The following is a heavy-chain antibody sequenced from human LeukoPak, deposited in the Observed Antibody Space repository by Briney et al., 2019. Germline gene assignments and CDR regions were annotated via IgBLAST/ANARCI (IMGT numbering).Heavy chain of an antibody. Sequence: SETLSLTCNVSGGSISSSGFYWSWIRQVPGKGLDWIGNIYYSGSTYYNPSLKGRVTLSVDTSKEHFSLKLSSVTAADTAIYYCARVGRDTRGYPRPNYFDFWGQGILVSVSS. V-gene: IGHV4-31*03. CDR1: GGSISSSGFY. J-gene: IGHJ4*02. CDR2: IYYSGST. D-gene: IGHD5-12*01. CDR3: ARVGRDTRGYPRPNYFDF.